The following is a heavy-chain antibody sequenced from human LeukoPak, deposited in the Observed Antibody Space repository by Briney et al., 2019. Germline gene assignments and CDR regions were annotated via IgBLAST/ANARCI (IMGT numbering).Heavy chain of an antibody. V-gene: IGHV3-49*04. D-gene: IGHD6-13*01. J-gene: IGHJ4*02. CDR2: IRSKAYSGTT. Sequence: GGSLRLSCTASGFTFGDYAMSWVRQAPGKGLEWVGFIRSKAYSGTTEYAASVKGRFTISRDDSKSIAYLQMNSLKTEDTAVYYCTRSSWYGDGYFDYWGQGTLVTVSS. CDR1: GFTFGDYA. CDR3: TRSSWYGDGYFDY.